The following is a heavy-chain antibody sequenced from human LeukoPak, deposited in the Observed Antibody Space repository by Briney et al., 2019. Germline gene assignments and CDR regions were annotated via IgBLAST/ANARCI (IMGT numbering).Heavy chain of an antibody. CDR1: GGSISSSSYY. D-gene: IGHD3-10*01. J-gene: IGHJ4*02. CDR3: ARVEGRFGELLASHLDY. V-gene: IGHV4-39*07. CDR2: IYYSGST. Sequence: SEPLSLTCTVSGGSISSSSYYWGWIRQPPGKGLEWIGSIYYSGSTYYNPSLKSRVTISVDTSKNQFSLKLSSVTAADTAVYYCARVEGRFGELLASHLDYWGQGTLVTVS.